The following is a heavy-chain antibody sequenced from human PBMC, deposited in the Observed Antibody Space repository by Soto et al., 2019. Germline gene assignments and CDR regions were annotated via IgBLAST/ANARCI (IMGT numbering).Heavy chain of an antibody. J-gene: IGHJ6*02. CDR1: AYTFTTYG. CDR2: ISGYNGQT. V-gene: IGHV1-18*01. Sequence: QVQLVQSGPEVKKSGASVKVSCKASAYTFTTYGVSWVRQAPGQGLEWMGWISGYNGQTNYAQKFRGRVTFTTDTSTSTAYMELRSLRPDDTAMYFCARDTRKELRVEGLNAMDVWGQGTTVTVSS. CDR3: ARDTRKELRVEGLNAMDV. D-gene: IGHD2-15*01.